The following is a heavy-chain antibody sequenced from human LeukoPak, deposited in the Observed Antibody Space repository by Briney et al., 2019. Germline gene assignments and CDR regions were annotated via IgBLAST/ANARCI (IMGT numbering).Heavy chain of an antibody. Sequence: SETLSHTCSVSGGSLSSYYWSWIRQPPGKGLEWIGHIYASGRTIYNPSLKSRVTISVDTSKNQFSLRLTSVTAADTAVYYCARLPGDSSGYYFDYWGQGTLVTVSS. V-gene: IGHV4-4*09. CDR3: ARLPGDSSGYYFDY. CDR1: GGSLSSYY. J-gene: IGHJ4*02. CDR2: IYASGRT. D-gene: IGHD3-22*01.